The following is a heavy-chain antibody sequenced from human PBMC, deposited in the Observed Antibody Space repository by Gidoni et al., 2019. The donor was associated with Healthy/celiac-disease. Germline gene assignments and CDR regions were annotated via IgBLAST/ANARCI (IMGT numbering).Heavy chain of an antibody. Sequence: VQLLESGGGLVQPGGSMRLSCAASGFTFRSYAMSWVRQAPGKGLEWVSAISGSGGSTYYADSVKGRFTISRDNSKNTLYLQMNSLRAEDTAVYYCAKEAYDYVWGSYPYFDYWGQGTLVTVSS. J-gene: IGHJ4*02. CDR2: ISGSGGST. V-gene: IGHV3-23*01. CDR3: AKEAYDYVWGSYPYFDY. D-gene: IGHD3-16*02. CDR1: GFTFRSYA.